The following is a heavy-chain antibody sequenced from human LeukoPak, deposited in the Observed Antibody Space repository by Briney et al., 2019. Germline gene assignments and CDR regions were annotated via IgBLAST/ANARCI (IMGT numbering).Heavy chain of an antibody. CDR1: GGSFSGYC. V-gene: IGHV4-34*01. CDR2: INHSGST. CDR3: ARANCSSTSCYCDY. Sequence: PSETLSLTCAVYGGSFSGYCWSWIRQPPGKGLEWIGEINHSGSTNYNPSLKSRVTISVDTSKNQFSLKLSSVTAADTAVYYCARANCSSTSCYCDYWGQGTLVTVSS. J-gene: IGHJ4*02. D-gene: IGHD2-2*01.